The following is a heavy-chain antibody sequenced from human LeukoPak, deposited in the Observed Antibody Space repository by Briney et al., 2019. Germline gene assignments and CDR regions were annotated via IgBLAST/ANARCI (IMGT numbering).Heavy chain of an antibody. D-gene: IGHD1-26*01. CDR3: ARNIRETGTFEY. CDR2: IKQDGSEK. V-gene: IGHV3-7*01. Sequence: GGSLRLSCAASGFTFSSYWVSWVRQAPGKGLEWVANIKQDGSEKYYVDSVKGRFTISRDNAKNSLYLQMNSLRAEDTAVYYCARNIRETGTFEYWGQGTLVTVSS. J-gene: IGHJ4*02. CDR1: GFTFSSYW.